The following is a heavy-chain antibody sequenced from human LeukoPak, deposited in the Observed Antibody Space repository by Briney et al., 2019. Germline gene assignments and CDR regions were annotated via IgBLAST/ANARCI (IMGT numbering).Heavy chain of an antibody. CDR3: AREGAAEAKNFDY. D-gene: IGHD6-25*01. J-gene: IGHJ4*02. V-gene: IGHV1-46*01. CDR1: GYTFTSNY. Sequence: ASVKVSCKASGYTFTSNYIHWMRQAPGQGLEWVGIINLNAVTTRYAQKFQGRITVTRDTSTSTVYMELSSLRSEDTAVYFCAREGAAEAKNFDYWGQGTLVTVSS. CDR2: INLNAVTT.